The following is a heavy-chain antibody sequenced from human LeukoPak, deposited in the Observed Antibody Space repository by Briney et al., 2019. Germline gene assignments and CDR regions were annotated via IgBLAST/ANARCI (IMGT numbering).Heavy chain of an antibody. CDR2: ISGSGGST. Sequence: GVSLRLSCAASGFTFSSYAMSWVRQAPGKGLEWVSAISGSGGSTYYADSVKGRFTISRDNSKNTLYLQMNSLRAEDTAVYYCAQRAYCSGASCYHHFDYWGQGTLVTVSS. V-gene: IGHV3-23*01. CDR3: AQRAYCSGASCYHHFDY. CDR1: GFTFSSYA. J-gene: IGHJ4*02. D-gene: IGHD2-15*01.